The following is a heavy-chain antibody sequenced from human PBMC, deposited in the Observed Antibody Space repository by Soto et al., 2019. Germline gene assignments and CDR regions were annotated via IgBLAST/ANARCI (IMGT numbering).Heavy chain of an antibody. CDR1: GFTFSSYS. CDR2: ITSSGASI. D-gene: IGHD2-15*01. V-gene: IGHV3-21*01. Sequence: EVQLVESGGGLVKPGVSLRLSCAASGFTFSSYSLNWVRQAPGKGLEWVSSITSSGASIYYADSVKGRFTISRDNAKNSLYLQMNSLRAEDTAVYYCARDGSEGSGEIGYYYYMDVWGKGTTATVSS. J-gene: IGHJ6*03. CDR3: ARDGSEGSGEIGYYYYMDV.